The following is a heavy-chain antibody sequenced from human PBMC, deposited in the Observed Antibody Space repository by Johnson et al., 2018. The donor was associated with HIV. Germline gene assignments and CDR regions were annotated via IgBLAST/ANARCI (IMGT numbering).Heavy chain of an antibody. CDR3: AKLYSSSSRYAFDI. J-gene: IGHJ3*02. D-gene: IGHD6-13*01. CDR1: GFTFSSYA. Sequence: QVQLVESGGGVVQPGRSLRLSCAASGFTFSSYAMHWVRQAPGKGLEWVAVIWYDGSNKYYADSVKGRFTISRDNSKNTLYLQMNSLRAEDTAVYYCAKLYSSSSRYAFDIWGQGTMVTVSS. CDR2: IWYDGSNK. V-gene: IGHV3-30-3*02.